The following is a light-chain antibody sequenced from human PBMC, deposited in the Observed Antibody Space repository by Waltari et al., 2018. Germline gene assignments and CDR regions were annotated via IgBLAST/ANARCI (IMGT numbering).Light chain of an antibody. CDR3: CSYSHADTLI. V-gene: IGLV2-23*01. CDR1: DSDVWTYHL. CDR2: EAS. Sequence: QSALPQPASVSGSPGQSITISCTGSDSDVWTYHLVSWFQQHPGRAPKVIIYEASKRPSGISDRFSGSKSGNTASLTISGLQAEDEAHYYCCSYSHADTLIFGGGTKLTVL. J-gene: IGLJ2*01.